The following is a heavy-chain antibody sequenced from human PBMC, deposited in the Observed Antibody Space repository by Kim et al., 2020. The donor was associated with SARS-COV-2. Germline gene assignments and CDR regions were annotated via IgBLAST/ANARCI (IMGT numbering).Heavy chain of an antibody. Sequence: GASLKISCKGSGYRFTSYWISWVRQMPGKGLEWMGRIDPSDTYTNYSPSFQGHVIISVDKSISTAYLQWSSLKASDTAMYYCARHGSNYYDSSGYYSTFDYWGQGTLVTVSS. J-gene: IGHJ4*02. CDR1: GYRFTSYW. D-gene: IGHD3-22*01. CDR2: IDPSDTYT. CDR3: ARHGSNYYDSSGYYSTFDY. V-gene: IGHV5-10-1*01.